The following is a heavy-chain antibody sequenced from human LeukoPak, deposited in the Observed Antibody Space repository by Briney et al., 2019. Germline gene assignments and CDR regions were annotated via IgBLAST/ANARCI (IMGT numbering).Heavy chain of an antibody. CDR2: ITSDGRYI. CDR3: ATVMGSSPSTAYFAY. D-gene: IGHD6-6*01. J-gene: IGHJ4*02. V-gene: IGHV3-23*01. CDR1: GFTFSRNA. Sequence: PGGSLRLSCGGSGFTFSRNAINWVRQTPGKGLEWLSAITSDGRYIYYTDSVKGRFTTSRDNSRNTVYLQMNGLRVEGTAVYSCATVMGSSPSTAYFAYWGQGTLVTVSS.